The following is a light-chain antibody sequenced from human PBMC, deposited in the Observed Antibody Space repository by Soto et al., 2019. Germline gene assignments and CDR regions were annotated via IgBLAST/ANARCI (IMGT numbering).Light chain of an antibody. Sequence: QSVLTQPPSASGTPGQRVTISCSGSSSNIRSNYVYWYQQLPGTAPKLLIYRNNQRPSGVPDRFSGSKSGTSASLAISGLRSVDEADYYCAAWDDSLSGYVFGTGTKVTVL. V-gene: IGLV1-47*01. CDR3: AAWDDSLSGYV. J-gene: IGLJ1*01. CDR1: SSNIRSNY. CDR2: RNN.